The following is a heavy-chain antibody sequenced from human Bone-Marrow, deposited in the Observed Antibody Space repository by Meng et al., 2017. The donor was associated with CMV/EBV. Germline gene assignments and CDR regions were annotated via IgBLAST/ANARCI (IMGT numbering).Heavy chain of an antibody. CDR1: GGTFSSYA. Sequence: SVKVSCKASGGTFSSYAISWVRQAPGQGLEWMGGIIPIFGTANYAQKFQGRVTITTDESTSTAYMEVRSLRSDDTAVYYCAREPWSGYYGDFDYWGQGTLVTVSS. CDR3: AREPWSGYYGDFDY. J-gene: IGHJ4*02. V-gene: IGHV1-69*05. D-gene: IGHD3-3*01. CDR2: IIPIFGTA.